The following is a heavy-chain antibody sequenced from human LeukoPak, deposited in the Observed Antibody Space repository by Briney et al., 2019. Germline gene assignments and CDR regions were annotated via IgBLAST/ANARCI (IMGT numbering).Heavy chain of an antibody. CDR3: ARGNEN. D-gene: IGHD1-1*01. CDR2: IYSGGST. V-gene: IGHV3-53*01. CDR1: GFTFDDYG. Sequence: GGSLRLSCAASGFTFDDYGMSWVRQAPGKGLEWVSVIYSGGSTYYADSVKGRFTISRDNSKNTLYLQMNSLRAEDTAVYYCARGNENWGQGTLVTVSS. J-gene: IGHJ4*02.